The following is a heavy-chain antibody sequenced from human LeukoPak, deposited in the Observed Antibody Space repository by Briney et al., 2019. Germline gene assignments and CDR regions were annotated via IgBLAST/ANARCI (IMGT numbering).Heavy chain of an antibody. CDR2: IFSGGST. V-gene: IGHV3-66*01. CDR1: GFTVSSNY. Sequence: GGSLTLSCAVSGFTVSSNYMSWVRQAPGKGLEWVSVIFSGGSTYYPDSVKGRFTISRDDSKNTVYLQMNSLRAEDTSVYFCARGGESSGYYYADYWGQGTLVTVSS. CDR3: ARGGESSGYYYADY. J-gene: IGHJ4*02. D-gene: IGHD3-22*01.